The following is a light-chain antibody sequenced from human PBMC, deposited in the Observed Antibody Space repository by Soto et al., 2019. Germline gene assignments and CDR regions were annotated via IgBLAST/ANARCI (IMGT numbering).Light chain of an antibody. CDR1: QSISGW. V-gene: IGKV1-5*01. J-gene: IGKJ1*01. CDR3: QQYNSYPWT. CDR2: DVS. Sequence: DIQMTQSPSSVSASVGDRVTITCRASQSISGWLAWYQQKPGKAPKLLIYDVSSLESGVPSRFSGSGSGTEFTLAISSLQPDDFATYYCQQYNSYPWTFGQGTKGDIK.